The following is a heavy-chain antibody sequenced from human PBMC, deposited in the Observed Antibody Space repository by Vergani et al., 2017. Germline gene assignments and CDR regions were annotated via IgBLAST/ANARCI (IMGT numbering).Heavy chain of an antibody. CDR1: GGSISSYY. V-gene: IGHV4-59*08. Sequence: QVQLQESGPGLVKPSETLSLTCTVSGGSISSYYWSWIRQPPGKGLEWIGYIYYSGSTKYNPSLKSRVTISVDTSKKQFSLRLSSVTAADTAVYYCARHLYDPSYNYSGMDVWGQGTTVTVSS. D-gene: IGHD3-3*01. CDR2: IYYSGST. J-gene: IGHJ6*02. CDR3: ARHLYDPSYNYSGMDV.